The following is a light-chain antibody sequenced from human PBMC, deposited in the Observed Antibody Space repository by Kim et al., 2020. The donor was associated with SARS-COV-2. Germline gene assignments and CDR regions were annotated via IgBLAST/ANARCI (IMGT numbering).Light chain of an antibody. V-gene: IGLV3-19*01. CDR2: SKN. CDR1: SLRSYY. J-gene: IGLJ2*01. Sequence: VALGQTGRITCQGDSLRSYYATWYQQKPGQAPILVIYSKNNRPSGIPDRFSGSSSGNTASLTITGTQAGDEADYYCNSRDSNDNVVFGGGTQLTVL. CDR3: NSRDSNDNVV.